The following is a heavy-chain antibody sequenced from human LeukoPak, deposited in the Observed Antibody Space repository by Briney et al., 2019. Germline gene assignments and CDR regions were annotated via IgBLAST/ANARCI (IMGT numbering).Heavy chain of an antibody. CDR2: ISGSGGNT. CDR1: GFTFSNYA. CDR3: AKTMAVAGHDTFDI. Sequence: PGGTLRLSCAASGFTFSNYAMSWVRQAPGKGLEWVSSISGSGGNTHYADTVKGRFTISRDNSKNTLYLQMNSLRAADTAVYYCAKTMAVAGHDTFDIWGQGAMVTVSS. J-gene: IGHJ3*02. V-gene: IGHV3-23*01. D-gene: IGHD6-19*01.